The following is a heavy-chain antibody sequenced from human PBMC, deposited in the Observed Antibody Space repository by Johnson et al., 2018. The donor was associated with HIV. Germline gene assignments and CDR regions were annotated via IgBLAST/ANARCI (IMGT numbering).Heavy chain of an antibody. Sequence: VQLVESGGGVVQPGRSLRLSCAASGFTFGSYGMHWVRQAPGKGLEWVAVISYDGSDKYYPDSVKGRFTISRDNSKNTLYLQMNSLKTEDTAVYYCTTDRPPYEPDAFDIWGQGTMVTVSS. CDR3: TTDRPPYEPDAFDI. CDR1: GFTFGSYG. J-gene: IGHJ3*02. D-gene: IGHD3-22*01. V-gene: IGHV3-30*03. CDR2: ISYDGSDK.